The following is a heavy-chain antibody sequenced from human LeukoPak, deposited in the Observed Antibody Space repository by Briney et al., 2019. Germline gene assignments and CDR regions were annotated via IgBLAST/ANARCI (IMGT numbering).Heavy chain of an antibody. CDR2: ISSSGTTR. D-gene: IGHD4-11*01. CDR3: ARGIRQYGKSYFDY. J-gene: IGHJ4*02. V-gene: IGHV3-11*01. Sequence: GGSLRHSCAASVFTFIDYFTSGIRPAPGRGGEWLSCISSSGTTRYDTDSVKGRFTISSDNAKNSLNLKMNSLRAEDTAVYSCARGIRQYGKSYFDYWGQGTLVTVSS. CDR1: VFTFIDYF.